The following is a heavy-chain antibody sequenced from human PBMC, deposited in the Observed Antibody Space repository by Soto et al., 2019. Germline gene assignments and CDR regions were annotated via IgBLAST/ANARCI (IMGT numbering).Heavy chain of an antibody. Sequence: QVQLVESGGGVVQPGRSPRLSCADSGFTFSSYGMHWVRQAPGKGLEWVAVISYDGSNKYYGDSVKGRFTISRDNSKNTLYMQMNSLRAEDTAVYYCAKDRGSITSVVGATQTLYGMDVWGQGTTVTVSS. CDR1: GFTFSSYG. CDR3: AKDRGSITSVVGATQTLYGMDV. D-gene: IGHD1-26*01. CDR2: ISYDGSNK. J-gene: IGHJ6*02. V-gene: IGHV3-30*18.